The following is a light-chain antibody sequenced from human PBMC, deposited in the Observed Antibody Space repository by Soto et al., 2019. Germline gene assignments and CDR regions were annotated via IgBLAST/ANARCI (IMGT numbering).Light chain of an antibody. Sequence: ALTQPPSASGSFGQSVTISCTGTSSDFGGYNYVSWYQQHPGKAPKLMIYEVSERPSGVPDRFSGSKSGNTASLTVSGLQADDEADYYCSSYSGTNYHYVFGTGTKVTVL. CDR2: EVS. CDR3: SSYSGTNYHYV. V-gene: IGLV2-8*01. CDR1: SSDFGGYNY. J-gene: IGLJ1*01.